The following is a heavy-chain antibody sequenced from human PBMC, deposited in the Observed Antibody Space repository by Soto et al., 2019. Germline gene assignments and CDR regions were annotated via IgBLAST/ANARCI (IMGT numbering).Heavy chain of an antibody. V-gene: IGHV4-4*02. CDR1: GGSISSTNW. J-gene: IGHJ4*02. CDR3: ARGLAAPTAGTLDY. Sequence: TSETLSLTCAVSGGSISSTNWWNWVRQPPGKGLEWIGDIYHRGSTNYNPSLKSRVTISVDKSKNQFSLRLSLVTAADTAVYYCARGLAAPTAGTLDYWGLGILVTVSS. D-gene: IGHD1-1*01. CDR2: IYHRGST.